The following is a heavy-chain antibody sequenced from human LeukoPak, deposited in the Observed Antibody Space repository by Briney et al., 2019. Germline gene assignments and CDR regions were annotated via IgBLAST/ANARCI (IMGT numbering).Heavy chain of an antibody. CDR1: GYTFTSYD. D-gene: IGHD3-22*01. V-gene: IGHV1-69*05. CDR3: ARGGAYYYDSSDLYIDY. CDR2: IIPIFGTA. Sequence: GASVKVSCKASGYTFTSYDINWVRQAPGQGLEWMGRIIPIFGTANYAQKFQGRVTITTDESTSTAYMELSSLRSEDTAVYYCARGGAYYYDSSDLYIDYWGQGTLVTVSS. J-gene: IGHJ4*02.